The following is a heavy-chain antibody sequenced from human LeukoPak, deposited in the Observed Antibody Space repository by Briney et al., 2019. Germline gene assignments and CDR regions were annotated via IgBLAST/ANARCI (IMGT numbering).Heavy chain of an antibody. Sequence: ASVTVSFKASGYTFTVYYMHWVRQAPGQGLEWMGRINPNSGGTNYAQKFQGRVTMTRDTSISTAYMELSRLRSDDTAVYYCARDYGDYDGAFDIWGQGTMVTVSS. V-gene: IGHV1-2*06. J-gene: IGHJ3*02. CDR3: ARDYGDYDGAFDI. CDR1: GYTFTVYY. D-gene: IGHD4-17*01. CDR2: INPNSGGT.